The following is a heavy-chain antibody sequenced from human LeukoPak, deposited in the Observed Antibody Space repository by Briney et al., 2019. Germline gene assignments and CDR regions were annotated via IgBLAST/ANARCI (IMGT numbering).Heavy chain of an antibody. CDR1: GYTFTSYG. CDR3: ARVGGVVNPGYYYYYYYMDV. V-gene: IGHV1-18*01. J-gene: IGHJ6*03. Sequence: ASVKVSCKASGYTFTSYGISWVRQAPGQGLEWMGWISAYNGNTNYAQKLQGRVTMTTDTSTSTAYMELRSLRSDDTAVYYCARVGGVVNPGYYYYYYYMDVWGKGTTVTVSS. D-gene: IGHD3-3*01. CDR2: ISAYNGNT.